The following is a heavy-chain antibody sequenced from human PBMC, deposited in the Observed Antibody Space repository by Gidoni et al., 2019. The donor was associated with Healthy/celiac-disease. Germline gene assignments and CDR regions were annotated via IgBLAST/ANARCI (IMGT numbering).Heavy chain of an antibody. CDR1: GFTLDDYT. CDR3: AKDFGHGWYSIDY. CDR2: FSWDCGST. D-gene: IGHD6-19*01. J-gene: IGHJ4*02. Sequence: EVKLVESGGVVVQPGGSMRLSCAASGFTLDDYTRHWVRLDPRKGLELVSLFSWDCGSTYYADSVKGRFTISRDNSKNSLYLQINSLRTEDTALYYCAKDFGHGWYSIDYWGQGTLVTVSS. V-gene: IGHV3-43*01.